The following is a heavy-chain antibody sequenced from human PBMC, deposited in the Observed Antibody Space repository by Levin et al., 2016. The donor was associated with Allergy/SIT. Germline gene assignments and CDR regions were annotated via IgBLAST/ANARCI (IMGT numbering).Heavy chain of an antibody. CDR2: IYYSGST. Sequence: WIRQPPGKGLEWIGYIYYSGSTNYNPSLKSRVTLSVDTSKNHFSLRLNSVTAADTSVYYCARLGWGDKADAFDIWGHGTMVTVSS. V-gene: IGHV4-59*08. D-gene: IGHD3-10*01. CDR3: ARLGWGDKADAFDI. J-gene: IGHJ3*02.